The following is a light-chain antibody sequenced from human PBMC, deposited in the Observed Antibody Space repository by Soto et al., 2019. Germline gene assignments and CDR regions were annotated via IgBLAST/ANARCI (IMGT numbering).Light chain of an antibody. V-gene: IGKV3-15*01. CDR3: LQYNNWPPWT. Sequence: LNQSPATLSLTPGERATLSCRASQSVSMHLAWYQQKPGQAPRLRIYGASTRATGVPARFSGGGSGTEFTLTISSLQSEDFAAYYCLQYNNWPPWTFGQGTKAEI. CDR1: QSVSMH. CDR2: GAS. J-gene: IGKJ1*01.